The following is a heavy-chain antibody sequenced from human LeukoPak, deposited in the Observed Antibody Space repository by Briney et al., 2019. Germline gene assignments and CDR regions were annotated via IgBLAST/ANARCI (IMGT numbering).Heavy chain of an antibody. CDR3: ARDPITIFGK. Sequence: GASAKVSCKASGYTFTGYYMHWVRQAPGQGLEWTGWINPNSGGTNYAQKFQGRVTMTRDTSISTAYMELSGLRSDDTAVYYCARDPITIFGKWGQGTLVTVSS. CDR1: GYTFTGYY. V-gene: IGHV1-2*02. D-gene: IGHD3-3*01. J-gene: IGHJ1*01. CDR2: INPNSGGT.